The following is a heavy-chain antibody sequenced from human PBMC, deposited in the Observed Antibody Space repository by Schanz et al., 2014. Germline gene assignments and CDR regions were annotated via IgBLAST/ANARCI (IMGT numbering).Heavy chain of an antibody. CDR3: ARDAADFYDILTEEDY. Sequence: QVQLQESGPGLVKPSGTLSLTCAVSGASISSSNWWSWVRQPPGKGLEWIGEIYHSGNTNYNASLKSRVTISVDKSKNQFSLKVRSVTAADTAVYYCARDAADFYDILTEEDYWGHGTLVTVSS. D-gene: IGHD3-9*01. CDR2: IYHSGNT. V-gene: IGHV4-4*02. J-gene: IGHJ4*01. CDR1: GASISSSNW.